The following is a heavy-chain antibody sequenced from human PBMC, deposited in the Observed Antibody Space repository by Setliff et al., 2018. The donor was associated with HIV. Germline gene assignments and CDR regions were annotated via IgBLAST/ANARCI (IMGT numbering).Heavy chain of an antibody. CDR3: ARGGDYDSSGYYVT. V-gene: IGHV1-69*02. CDR2: IIPILGVP. Sequence: SVNVSCKASGGPFTSSSIGWVRQAPGQGLEWMGRIIPILGVPRYAQKFQGRVTITADKSTSTSYMHLSSLRAEDTAVYFCARGGDYDSSGYYVTWGQGSLVTVSS. CDR1: GGPFTSSS. J-gene: IGHJ4*02. D-gene: IGHD3-22*01.